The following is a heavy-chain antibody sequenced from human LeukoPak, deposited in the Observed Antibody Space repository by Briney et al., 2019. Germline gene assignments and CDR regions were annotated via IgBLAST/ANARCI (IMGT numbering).Heavy chain of an antibody. Sequence: SETLSLTCTVSGGSISSYYWSWIRQPPGKGLEWIGYIYYSGSTNYNPSLKSRVTISVDTSKNQFSLKLSSVTAADTAVYYCARGQTTNYDILTGYYVSFVYWGQGTLVTVSS. CDR3: ARGQTTNYDILTGYYVSFVY. J-gene: IGHJ4*02. V-gene: IGHV4-59*13. CDR1: GGSISSYY. CDR2: IYYSGST. D-gene: IGHD3-9*01.